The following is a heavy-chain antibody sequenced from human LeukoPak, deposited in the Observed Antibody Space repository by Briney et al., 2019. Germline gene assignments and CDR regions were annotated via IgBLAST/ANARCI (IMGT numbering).Heavy chain of an antibody. V-gene: IGHV5-51*01. D-gene: IGHD2-15*01. CDR3: VRRGFCSGDSCFSHAFDI. CDR2: IYPGDSDT. CDR1: GFIYINYW. J-gene: IGHJ3*02. Sequence: GESLQISCQGSGFIYINYWIGWVRQMPGQGLEWMGIIYPGDSDTRYSPPFQGQVTISVDRSINTAYLQWSSLKASDTAMYYCVRRGFCSGDSCFSHAFDIWGQGTMVTVSS.